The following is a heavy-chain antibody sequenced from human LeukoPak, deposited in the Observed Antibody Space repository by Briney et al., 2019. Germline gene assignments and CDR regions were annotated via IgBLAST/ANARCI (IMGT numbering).Heavy chain of an antibody. Sequence: GGSLRLSCVASGLTFSNYGIHWVRQAPGKGLEWVTYIRYDGTTIYYADSVKGRFTISRDNFKNTLYLQMNSLRAEDTAVYYCAKPSAAWWELLGYYFDYWGQGTLVTVSS. V-gene: IGHV3-30*02. CDR3: AKPSAAWWELLGYYFDY. D-gene: IGHD1-26*01. J-gene: IGHJ4*02. CDR2: IRYDGTTI. CDR1: GLTFSNYG.